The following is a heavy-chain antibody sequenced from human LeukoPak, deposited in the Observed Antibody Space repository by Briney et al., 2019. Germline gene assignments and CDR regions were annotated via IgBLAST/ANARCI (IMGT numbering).Heavy chain of an antibody. V-gene: IGHV4-39*01. CDR2: IYYSGST. CDR1: GGSISSSGYY. Sequence: SETLSLTCTVSGGSISSSGYYWGWIRQPPGKGLEWIGSIYYSGSTYYNPSLKSRVTISVDTSKNQFSLKLSSVTAADTAVYYCARKTLMSAFDYWGQGTLVTVSS. J-gene: IGHJ4*02. D-gene: IGHD2-8*01. CDR3: ARKTLMSAFDY.